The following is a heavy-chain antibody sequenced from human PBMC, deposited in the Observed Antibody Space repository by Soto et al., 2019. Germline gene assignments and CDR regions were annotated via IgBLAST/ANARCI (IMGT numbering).Heavy chain of an antibody. V-gene: IGHV1-69*06. J-gene: IGHJ4*02. CDR2: IIPILGTP. D-gene: IGHD6-13*01. CDR1: GGTFNNYA. CDR3: ASSYGTSWYGDY. Sequence: QVQLVQSGAEVKKPGSSVKVSCKASGGTFNNYAVTWVRQAPGQGLEWMGGIIPILGTPNYAQRFEGRVTITADTSTSTAYMELSSLSSDDTAVYYCASSYGTSWYGDYWGQGTLVTVSS.